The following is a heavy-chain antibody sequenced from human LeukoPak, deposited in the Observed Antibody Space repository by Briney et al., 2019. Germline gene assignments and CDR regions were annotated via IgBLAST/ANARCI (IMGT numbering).Heavy chain of an antibody. J-gene: IGHJ4*02. Sequence: GGSLRLSCAASGFTFSDSGIHWVRQAPGKGLEWVAVISYDGRNKHYADSVKGRFTISRDNSKNTLYLQMNSLTAEDAAMYYCAKDAQVRGVINGFDYWGQGTLVAVSS. CDR3: AKDAQVRGVINGFDY. CDR2: ISYDGRNK. V-gene: IGHV3-30*18. D-gene: IGHD3-10*01. CDR1: GFTFSDSG.